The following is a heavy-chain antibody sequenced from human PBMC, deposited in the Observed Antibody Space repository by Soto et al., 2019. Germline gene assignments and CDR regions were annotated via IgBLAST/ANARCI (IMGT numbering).Heavy chain of an antibody. J-gene: IGHJ6*03. CDR2: ISWNSGSI. Sequence: EVQLVESGGGLVQPGRSLRLSCAASGFTFDDYAMHWVRQAPGKGLEWVSGISWNSGSIGYADSVKGRFTISRDNAKNSLYLQMNSLRAEDTALYYCAKSGVPAAGTYYYYYMDVWGKGTTVTVSS. D-gene: IGHD2-2*01. V-gene: IGHV3-9*01. CDR3: AKSGVPAAGTYYYYYMDV. CDR1: GFTFDDYA.